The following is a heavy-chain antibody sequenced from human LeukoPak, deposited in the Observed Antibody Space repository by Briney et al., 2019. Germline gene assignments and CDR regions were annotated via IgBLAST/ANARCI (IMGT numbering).Heavy chain of an antibody. CDR2: IKSKTDGGTT. D-gene: IGHD3-10*01. J-gene: IGHJ4*02. V-gene: IGHV3-15*01. Sequence: GGSLRLSCAASGFTFSNAWMSWVRQAPGKGLEWVGRIKSKTDGGTTDYAAPVKGRFTISRDDSKNTLYLQMNSLKTEDTAVYYCTTDPFPIIGITMVRGVIMGNWGQGTLVTVSS. CDR1: GFTFSNAW. CDR3: TTDPFPIIGITMVRGVIMGN.